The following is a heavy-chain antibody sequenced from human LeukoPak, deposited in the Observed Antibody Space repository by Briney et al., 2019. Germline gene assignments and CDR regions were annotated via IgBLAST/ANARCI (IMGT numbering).Heavy chain of an antibody. CDR1: GFTFSNYA. J-gene: IGHJ4*02. V-gene: IGHV3-23*01. D-gene: IGHD6-19*01. Sequence: GGSLRLSCVASGFTFSNYAMSWVRQAPGKGLDWVSVISGSAHKIRYADSVKGRFTISRDNSENTVYLQMNSLRAEDTAVYYCAREGVAGTFDYWGQGTLVTVSS. CDR3: AREGVAGTFDY. CDR2: ISGSAHKI.